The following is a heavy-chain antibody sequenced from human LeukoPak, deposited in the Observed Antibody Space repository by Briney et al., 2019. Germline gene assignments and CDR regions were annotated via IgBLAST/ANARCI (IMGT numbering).Heavy chain of an antibody. CDR3: AREGHSSSWYNAFDI. Sequence: SQTLSLTCTVSGGSISSGSYYWSWIRQPAGKGLEWIGRIYTSGSTNYNPSLKSRVAISVDTSKNQFSLKLSSVTAADTAVYYCAREGHSSSWYNAFDIWGQGTMVTVSS. D-gene: IGHD6-13*01. V-gene: IGHV4-61*02. J-gene: IGHJ3*02. CDR1: GGSISSGSYY. CDR2: IYTSGST.